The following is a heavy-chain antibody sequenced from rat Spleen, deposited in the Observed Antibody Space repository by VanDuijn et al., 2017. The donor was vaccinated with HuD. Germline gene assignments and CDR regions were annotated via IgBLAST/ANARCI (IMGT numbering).Heavy chain of an antibody. D-gene: IGHD1-12*02. V-gene: IGHV5-29*01. CDR2: ISYDGSST. Sequence: EVQLVESGGGLVQPGRSLKLSCAASGFTFSNYGMAWVRQAPTKGLEWVATISYDGSSTYYRDSVKGRFTISRDNAKSTLYLQMDSLRSEDTATYYGARHEPDDGSLDYWGQGVMVTVSS. CDR1: GFTFSNYG. CDR3: ARHEPDDGSLDY. J-gene: IGHJ2*01.